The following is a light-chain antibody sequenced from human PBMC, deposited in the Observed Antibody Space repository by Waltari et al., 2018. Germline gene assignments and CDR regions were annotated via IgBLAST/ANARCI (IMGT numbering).Light chain of an antibody. CDR3: QSFDISLNGWV. CDR1: SSNIGAGYD. Sequence: QSVLTQPPSVSGAPGQWVTISCTGSSSNIGAGYDVHWYQQLPGTAPKLLISVNNRRPSGVPDRFSGSRSPTSASLAITGLQPEDEADYYCQSFDISLNGWVFGGGTKVTVL. CDR2: VNN. J-gene: IGLJ3*02. V-gene: IGLV1-40*01.